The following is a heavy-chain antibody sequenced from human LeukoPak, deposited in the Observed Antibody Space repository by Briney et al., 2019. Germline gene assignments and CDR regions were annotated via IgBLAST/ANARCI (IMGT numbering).Heavy chain of an antibody. CDR1: GYTFTGYY. D-gene: IGHD5-18*01. Sequence: ASVKVSCKASGYTFTGYYMHWVRRAPGQGLEWMGWINPNSGGTNYAQKFQGRVTMTRDTSISTAYMELSRLRSDDTAVYYCARADGLLTTAMVTYFDYWGQGTLVTVPS. V-gene: IGHV1-2*02. CDR2: INPNSGGT. J-gene: IGHJ4*02. CDR3: ARADGLLTTAMVTYFDY.